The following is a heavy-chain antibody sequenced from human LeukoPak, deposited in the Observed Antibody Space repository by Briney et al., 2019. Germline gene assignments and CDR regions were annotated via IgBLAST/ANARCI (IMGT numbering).Heavy chain of an antibody. V-gene: IGHV3-11*04. CDR1: GFTFSDYY. J-gene: IGHJ4*02. CDR3: ARDPSVPDRGSYLRVDY. D-gene: IGHD1-26*01. Sequence: PGGSLRLSCAASGFTFSDYYMSWIRQAPGKGLEWVSYISSSGSTIYYADSVKGRFTISRDNAKNSLYLQMNSLRAEDTAVYYCARDPSVPDRGSYLRVDYWGQGTLVTVSS. CDR2: ISSSGSTI.